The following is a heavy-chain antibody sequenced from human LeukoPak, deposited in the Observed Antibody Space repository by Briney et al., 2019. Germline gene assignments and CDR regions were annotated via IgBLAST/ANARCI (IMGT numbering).Heavy chain of an antibody. D-gene: IGHD6-6*01. CDR1: GFTFDDYG. J-gene: IGHJ4*02. CDR2: INWNGGST. CDR3: ARDWSSSSLDY. Sequence: GGSLRLSGAASGFTFDDYGMSWVRQAPGKGLEWVSGINWNGGSTGYADSVKGRFTISRDNAKNSLYLQMNSLRAEDTAVYYCARDWSSSSLDYWGQGTLVTVSS. V-gene: IGHV3-20*04.